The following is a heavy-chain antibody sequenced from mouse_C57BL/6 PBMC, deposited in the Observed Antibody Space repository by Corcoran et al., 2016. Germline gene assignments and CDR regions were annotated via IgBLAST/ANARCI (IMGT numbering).Heavy chain of an antibody. CDR3: ARLVQLRLRGDAMDY. V-gene: IGHV14-3*01. CDR1: GYTFTDYY. J-gene: IGHJ4*01. CDR2: IDPANGNT. Sequence: IQLQQSGPELVKPGASVKISCKASGYTFTDYYINWVKQRPEQGLEWIGRIDPANGNTKYAPKFQGKATITADTSSNTAYLQLSSLTSEDTAIYYCARLVQLRLRGDAMDYWGQGTSVTVSS. D-gene: IGHD3-2*02.